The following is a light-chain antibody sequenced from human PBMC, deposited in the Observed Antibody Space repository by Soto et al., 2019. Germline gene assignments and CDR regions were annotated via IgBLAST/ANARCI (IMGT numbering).Light chain of an antibody. V-gene: IGLV2-14*01. CDR3: SSYTSSSTLYV. CDR2: DVS. CDR1: NSDVGDYKY. J-gene: IGLJ1*01. Sequence: QSVLTQPASVSGSPGQSITISCTGTNSDVGDYKYVSWYQQHPGKAPKLMIYDVSNRPSGVSNRFSGSKSGNTASLTISGLQAEDEADYYCSSYTSSSTLYVFGTGTKVTVL.